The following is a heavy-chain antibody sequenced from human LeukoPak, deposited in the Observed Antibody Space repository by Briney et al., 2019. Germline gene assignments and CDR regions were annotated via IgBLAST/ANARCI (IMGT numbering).Heavy chain of an antibody. CDR3: ARRGIAAAGYDY. CDR2: IYYSGTT. CDR1: GGSISSYY. Sequence: SETLFLTCTVSGGSISSYYRSWIRQPPGKGLEWIGYIYYSGTTNYNPSLKSRVTILVDTSKNQFSLNLSSVTAADTAVYYCARRGIAAAGYDYWGQGTLVTVSS. J-gene: IGHJ4*02. D-gene: IGHD6-13*01. V-gene: IGHV4-59*08.